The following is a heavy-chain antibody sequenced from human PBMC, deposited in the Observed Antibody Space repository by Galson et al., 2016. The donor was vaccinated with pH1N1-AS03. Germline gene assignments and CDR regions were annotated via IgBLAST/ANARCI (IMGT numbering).Heavy chain of an antibody. CDR2: VSHAGRT. CDR3: ARDVLPYSLGLDV. Sequence: ETLSLTCAVSGDSISTSNWWSWVRQPPGKGLEWIGEVSHAGRTNYSPSLKSRVTISLDKSKNQFSLQLTSVTAADTAVYYCARDVLPYSLGLDVWGQGTTVTVSS. CDR1: GDSISTSNW. D-gene: IGHD5-18*01. J-gene: IGHJ6*02. V-gene: IGHV4-4*02.